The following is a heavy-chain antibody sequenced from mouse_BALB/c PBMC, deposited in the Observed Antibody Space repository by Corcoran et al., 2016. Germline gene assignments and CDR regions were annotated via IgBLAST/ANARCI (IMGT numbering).Heavy chain of an antibody. Sequence: QIQLVQSGPELKKPGETVKISCKASGYTFTNYGMNWVKQAPGKGLKWMGWINTYTGEPTYADDFKGLFAFSLETSASTAYLQINNLKNEDMATYCCASGITKGSMYYWGQGTSVTVSS. V-gene: IGHV9-1*02. J-gene: IGHJ4*01. CDR3: ASGITKGSMYY. CDR2: INTYTGEP. CDR1: GYTFTNYG. D-gene: IGHD1-1*01.